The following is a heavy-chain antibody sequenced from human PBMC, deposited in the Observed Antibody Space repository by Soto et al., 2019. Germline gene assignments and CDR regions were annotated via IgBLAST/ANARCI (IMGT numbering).Heavy chain of an antibody. V-gene: IGHV1-69*01. CDR3: ARCEAYSSSPGNWFDP. Sequence: QVQLVQSGAEVKKPGSSVKVSCKASGGTFSSYAISWVRQAPGQGLEWMGGSIPIFGTANYAQKFQGRVTITADESTSTAYMELSSLRSEDTAVYYCARCEAYSSSPGNWFDPWGQGTLVPVSS. J-gene: IGHJ5*02. CDR1: GGTFSSYA. CDR2: SIPIFGTA. D-gene: IGHD6-6*01.